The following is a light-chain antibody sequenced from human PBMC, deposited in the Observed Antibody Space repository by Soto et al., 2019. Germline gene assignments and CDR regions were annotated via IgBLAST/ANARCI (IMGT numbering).Light chain of an antibody. Sequence: QSVLTQPASVSGSPGQSITISCTGISXDVGSYNHVSWYQQHPGKAPKLMIYEVNERPSGVSNRFSGSKSGNTASLTISGLQAEDEADYYCCSYARPTFYAFATGTKFTVL. V-gene: IGLV2-23*02. J-gene: IGLJ1*01. CDR3: CSYARPTFYA. CDR2: EVN. CDR1: SXDVGSYNH.